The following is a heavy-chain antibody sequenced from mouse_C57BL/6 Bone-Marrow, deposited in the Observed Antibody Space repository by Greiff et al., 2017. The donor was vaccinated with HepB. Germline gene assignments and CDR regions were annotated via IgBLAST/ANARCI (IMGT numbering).Heavy chain of an antibody. CDR2: IWTGGGT. J-gene: IGHJ1*03. Sequence: VQVVESGPGLVAPSQSLSITCTVSGFSLTSYAISWVRQPPGKGLEWLGVIWTGGGTNYNSALKSRLSISKDNSKSQVFLKMNSLQTDDTARYYCARNSARIYYYGSSRVWYFDVWGTGTTVTVSS. V-gene: IGHV2-9-1*01. CDR3: ARNSARIYYYGSSRVWYFDV. CDR1: GFSLTSYA. D-gene: IGHD1-1*01.